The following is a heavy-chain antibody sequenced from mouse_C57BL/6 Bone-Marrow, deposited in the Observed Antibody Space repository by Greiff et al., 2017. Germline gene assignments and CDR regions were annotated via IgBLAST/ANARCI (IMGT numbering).Heavy chain of an antibody. CDR3: TRYDGYYEGWFAY. V-gene: IGHV14-4*01. D-gene: IGHD2-3*01. CDR1: GFNIKDDY. Sequence: VQLQQSGAELVRPGASVKLSCTASGFNIKDDYMHWVKQRPEQGLEWIGWIDPDNGDTEYASQFQGKATITADTSSNTAYLQLRSLTSEDTAVYYCTRYDGYYEGWFAYWGQGTLVTVSA. J-gene: IGHJ3*01. CDR2: IDPDNGDT.